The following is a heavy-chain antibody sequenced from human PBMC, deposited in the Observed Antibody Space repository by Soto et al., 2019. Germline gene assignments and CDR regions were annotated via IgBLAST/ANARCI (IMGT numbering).Heavy chain of an antibody. D-gene: IGHD3-9*01. V-gene: IGHV4-39*07. CDR2: IYSSENT. Sequence: SETLSLTCTVSGGSVSSNSYSWGWIRQSPGKGLEWIGTIYSSENTHYNPSLLSRVTISVDKSKNQFSLKLSSVTAADTAVYYCARVNVNILPGYSLASNTYGMDVLGQGTTVT. CDR3: ARVNVNILPGYSLASNTYGMDV. CDR1: GGSVSSNSYS. J-gene: IGHJ6*02.